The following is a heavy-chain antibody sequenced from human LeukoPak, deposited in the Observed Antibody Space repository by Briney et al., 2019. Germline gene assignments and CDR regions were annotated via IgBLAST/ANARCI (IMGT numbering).Heavy chain of an antibody. CDR3: AKHHYGSGSYYNY. V-gene: IGHV3-35*02. J-gene: IGHJ4*02. CDR1: GFTFSNSD. Sequence: GGSLRLSCAASGFTFSNSDMNWVHQAPGKGLEWVSGVSWNGSRTHYADSVRGQFIISRDNTRNTLYLQMNSLRAEDTAVYYCAKHHYGSGSYYNYWGQGTLVTVSS. D-gene: IGHD3-10*01. CDR2: VSWNGSRT.